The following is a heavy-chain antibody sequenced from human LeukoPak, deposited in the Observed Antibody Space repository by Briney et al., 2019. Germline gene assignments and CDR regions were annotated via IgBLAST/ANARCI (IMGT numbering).Heavy chain of an antibody. CDR3: ARGPYYYDSSGYYPDY. J-gene: IGHJ4*02. CDR1: GYTFTSYA. D-gene: IGHD3-22*01. CDR2: INAGNGNT. V-gene: IGHV1-3*01. Sequence: ASAKVSCKASGYTFTSYAMHWVRQAPGQRLEWMGWINAGNGNTKYSQKFQGRVTITRDTSASTAYMELSSLRSEDTAVYYCARGPYYYDSSGYYPDYWGQGTLVTVSS.